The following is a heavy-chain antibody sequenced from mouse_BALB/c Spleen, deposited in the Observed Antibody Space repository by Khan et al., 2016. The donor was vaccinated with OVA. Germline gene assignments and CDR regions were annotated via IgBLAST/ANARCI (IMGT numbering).Heavy chain of an antibody. J-gene: IGHJ2*01. Sequence: QVQLQQSGAELAKPGASVKMSCKASGYTFTSYWMHWIKQRPGQGLEWIGYINPTSGYTDYNQKFKDKATLTSDKSSSTAYMQLSSRTSDDSAISYCARDRCDYRGQGTTVTVSP. CDR2: INPTSGYT. CDR3: ARDRCDY. V-gene: IGHV1-7*01. CDR1: GYTFTSYW.